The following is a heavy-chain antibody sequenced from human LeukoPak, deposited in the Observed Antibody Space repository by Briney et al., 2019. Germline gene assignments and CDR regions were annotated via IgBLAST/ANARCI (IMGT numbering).Heavy chain of an antibody. D-gene: IGHD3-3*01. Sequence: ASVKVSCKASGYTFTGYYMHWVRQAPGQGLEWMGWINPNSGGTNYAQKFQGRVTMTRDTSISTAYMELSRLRSDDTAVYYCARDPYYDFWSGVFDPWGQGTLSPSPQ. CDR2: INPNSGGT. CDR3: ARDPYYDFWSGVFDP. CDR1: GYTFTGYY. V-gene: IGHV1-2*02. J-gene: IGHJ5*02.